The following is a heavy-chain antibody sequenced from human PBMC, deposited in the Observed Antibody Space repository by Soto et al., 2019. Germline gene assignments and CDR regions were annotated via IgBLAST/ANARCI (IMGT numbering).Heavy chain of an antibody. CDR2: ISGSGDST. J-gene: IGHJ4*02. V-gene: IGHV3-23*01. CDR1: GFTFSNYA. Sequence: GGSLRLSCAASGFTFSNYAMSWVRQAPGKGLEWVSAISGSGDSTYYADSVKGRFTISRDNSKDTLYLQMNGLSAEDTAIYYCAKDSRATMVRGVIIPPGYWGQGTLVTVSS. CDR3: AKDSRATMVRGVIIPPGY. D-gene: IGHD3-10*01.